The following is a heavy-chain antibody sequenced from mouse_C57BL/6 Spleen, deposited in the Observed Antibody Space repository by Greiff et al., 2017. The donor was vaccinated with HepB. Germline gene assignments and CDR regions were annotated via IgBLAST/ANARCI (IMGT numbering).Heavy chain of an antibody. CDR1: GFTFSSYG. Sequence: EVQGVESGGDLVKPGGSLKLSCAASGFTFSSYGMSWVRQTPDKRLEWVATISSGGSYTYYLDSVKGRFTISRDNTTNTLYMQMSSLKSEDTAMYYCARRCGSIYDFDYWGQGTTLTVSS. V-gene: IGHV5-6*01. D-gene: IGHD1-1*01. CDR3: ARRCGSIYDFDY. CDR2: ISSGGSYT. J-gene: IGHJ2*01.